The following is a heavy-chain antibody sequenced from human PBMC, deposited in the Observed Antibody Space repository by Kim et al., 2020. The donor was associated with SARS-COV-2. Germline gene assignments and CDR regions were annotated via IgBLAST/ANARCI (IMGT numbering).Heavy chain of an antibody. CDR2: ISSSGSTI. Sequence: GGSLRLSCAASGFTFSNYYMHWVRQAPGKGLEWVSYISSSGSTIYYADSVKGRFTISRDNAKNSLYLQMNSLRAEDTAVYYCARRFDLYYYYGMDVWGQGTTVTVSS. CDR3: ARRFDLYYYYGMDV. J-gene: IGHJ6*02. CDR1: GFTFSNYY. D-gene: IGHD3-16*01. V-gene: IGHV3-11*01.